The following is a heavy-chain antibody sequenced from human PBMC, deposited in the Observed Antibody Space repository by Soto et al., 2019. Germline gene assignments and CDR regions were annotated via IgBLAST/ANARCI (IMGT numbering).Heavy chain of an antibody. D-gene: IGHD2-2*01. CDR2: ISAYNGNT. CDR3: ARDLIRYCSSTSRYHAPTYDAFDI. CDR1: GYTFTSYG. J-gene: IGHJ3*02. Sequence: ASVKVSCKASGYTFTSYGISWVRQAPGQGLEWMGWISAYNGNTNYAQKLQGRVTMTIDTSTSTAYMELRSLRSDDTAVYYCARDLIRYCSSTSRYHAPTYDAFDIWGQGTMVTVSS. V-gene: IGHV1-18*01.